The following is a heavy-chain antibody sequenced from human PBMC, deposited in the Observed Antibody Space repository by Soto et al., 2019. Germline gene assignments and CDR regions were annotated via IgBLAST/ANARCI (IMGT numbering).Heavy chain of an antibody. Sequence: QLQLQESAPGLVKPSETLSLTCTVSGGSISSSSYYWGWIRQPPGKGLEWIGSIDYSGSTYYHPSLKSRVTISVDTSKNQFSLKLSSVTAADTAVYYCAGHSSSLGNWFDPWGQGTLVTVSS. D-gene: IGHD6-13*01. CDR3: AGHSSSLGNWFDP. CDR2: IDYSGST. J-gene: IGHJ5*02. CDR1: GGSISSSSYY. V-gene: IGHV4-39*01.